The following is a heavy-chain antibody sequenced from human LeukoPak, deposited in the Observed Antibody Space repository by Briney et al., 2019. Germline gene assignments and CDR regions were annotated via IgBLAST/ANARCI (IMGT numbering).Heavy chain of an antibody. J-gene: IGHJ5*02. CDR2: IIPIFGTA. D-gene: IGHD6-6*01. CDR1: GGTFSSYA. CDR3: ARKIAAHGWFDP. V-gene: IGHV1-69*05. Sequence: SVKVSCKASGGTFSSYAISWVRQAPGQGLEWMGGIIPIFGTANYAQKFQGRVTITTDESTSTAYMELSSLRSEDTAVYYCARKIAAHGWFDPWGQGNLVNVSS.